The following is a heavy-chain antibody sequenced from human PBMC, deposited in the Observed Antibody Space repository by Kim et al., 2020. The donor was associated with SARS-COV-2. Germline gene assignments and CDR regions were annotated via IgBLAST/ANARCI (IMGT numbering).Heavy chain of an antibody. CDR2: IYYSGST. V-gene: IGHV4-59*13. J-gene: IGHJ4*02. D-gene: IGHD3-10*01. CDR3: ARAVSRYGSGTPRFFDD. CDR1: DGSISSYY. Sequence: SETLSLTCTVSDGSISSYYWSWIRQPPGKGLEWIGYIYYSGSTSYNPSLKSRVTMSVDTSKNQFSLKLISVTAADTAVYYCARAVSRYGSGTPRFFDDWGQETLVTVSS.